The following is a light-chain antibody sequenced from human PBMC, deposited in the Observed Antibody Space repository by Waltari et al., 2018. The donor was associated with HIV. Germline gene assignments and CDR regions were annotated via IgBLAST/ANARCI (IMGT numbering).Light chain of an antibody. CDR1: SSNIASNN. CDR3: AAWDDSLNGVV. J-gene: IGLJ2*01. CDR2: SNN. V-gene: IGLV1-44*01. Sequence: QSVLTQPPSPSGTPGQRVTSSCSGTSSNIASNNVNRYQQLLGLAPKLLIYSNNQRPSGVSARFSGAKSGTSASLAISGLQSEDEADYYCAAWDDSLNGVVFGGGTKLTVL.